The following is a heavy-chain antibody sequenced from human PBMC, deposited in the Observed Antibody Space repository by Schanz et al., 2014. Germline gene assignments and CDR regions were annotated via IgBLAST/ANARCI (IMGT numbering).Heavy chain of an antibody. V-gene: IGHV1-18*01. D-gene: IGHD3-22*01. Sequence: QVQLVQSGAEVKKPGASVKVSCKASGYPFSNYGISWLRQAPGQGFEWMAWMAYNGNTKYAQSLQGRVTVTRDTSTSTSDMELRRLTSDDTAVYYCARPPHDSSGYYHFDYWGQGTLVTVSS. CDR3: ARPPHDSSGYYHFDY. CDR1: GYPFSNYG. CDR2: MAYNGNT. J-gene: IGHJ4*02.